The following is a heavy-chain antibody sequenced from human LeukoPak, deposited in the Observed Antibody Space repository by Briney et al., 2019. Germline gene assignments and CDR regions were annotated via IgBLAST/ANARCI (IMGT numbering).Heavy chain of an antibody. CDR3: AKGVEWLVAGLIDD. CDR1: GFTFSDFD. D-gene: IGHD3-3*01. J-gene: IGHJ4*02. V-gene: IGHV3-21*04. Sequence: GGSLRLSCSASGFTFSDFDMNWGRQAPRKGLEWVSSISGLSTHIYYGDSVKGRFSISRDNAKNSVYLQMNSLGVEDTAVYYCAKGVEWLVAGLIDDWGQGTLVSVSS. CDR2: ISGLSTHI.